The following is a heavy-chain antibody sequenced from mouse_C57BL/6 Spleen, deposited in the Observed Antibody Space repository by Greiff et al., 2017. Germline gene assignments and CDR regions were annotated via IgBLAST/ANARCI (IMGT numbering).Heavy chain of an antibody. CDR1: GYTFTSYG. J-gene: IGHJ4*01. Sequence: QVQLQQSGAELARPGASVKLSCKASGYTFTSYGISWVKQRTGQGLEWIGEIYPRSGNSSYNEKFKGKATLTADKSSSTAYMELRSLTSEDSAVYFCALYYYGSSLYAMDYWGQGTSVTVSS. D-gene: IGHD1-1*01. CDR2: IYPRSGNS. CDR3: ALYYYGSSLYAMDY. V-gene: IGHV1-81*01.